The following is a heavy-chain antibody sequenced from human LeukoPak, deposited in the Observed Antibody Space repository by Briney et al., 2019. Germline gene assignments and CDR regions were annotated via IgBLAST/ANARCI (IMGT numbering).Heavy chain of an antibody. CDR1: GASISSSDYY. CDR2: IDYSGSP. D-gene: IGHD6-19*01. J-gene: IGHJ4*02. CDR3: ARRVDTRIAVAGAVDY. Sequence: PSETLSLTCTVSGASISSSDYYWGWIRQPPGKGLQSIGSIDYSGSPYYNPSLKSRVTISVDTSKNQFSLNVRSVTAADTAVYYCARRVDTRIAVAGAVDYWGQGTLVTISS. V-gene: IGHV4-39*01.